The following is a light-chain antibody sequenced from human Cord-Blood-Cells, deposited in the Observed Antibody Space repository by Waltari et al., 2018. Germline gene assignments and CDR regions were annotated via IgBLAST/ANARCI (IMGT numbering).Light chain of an antibody. V-gene: IGLV2-23*01. CDR2: EGS. J-gene: IGLJ1*01. CDR3: CSYAGSSLPYV. Sequence: QSALTQPASVSGSPGQSFTISCTGTSSDVGSYNLVSWYQQHPGKAPKLMIYEGSKRPSGVSNRFSGSKSGNTASLTISGLQAEDEADYYCCSYAGSSLPYVFGTGTKVTVL. CDR1: SSDVGSYNL.